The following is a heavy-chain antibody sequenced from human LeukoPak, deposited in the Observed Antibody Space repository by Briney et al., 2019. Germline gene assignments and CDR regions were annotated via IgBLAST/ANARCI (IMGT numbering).Heavy chain of an antibody. CDR2: IYNRGSTA. D-gene: IGHD3-22*01. CDR3: ARGHYDSSGYYHLDY. J-gene: IGHJ4*02. V-gene: IGHV4-31*03. Sequence: PSETLSLTCTVSGGSISSGGYYWSWIRQHPGKALEWIEYIYNRGSTAYYSASLKSRINISADTSKNQFSLKLSSVTDADTAVYHCARGHYDSSGYYHLDYWGQGTLVTVSS. CDR1: GGSISSGGYY.